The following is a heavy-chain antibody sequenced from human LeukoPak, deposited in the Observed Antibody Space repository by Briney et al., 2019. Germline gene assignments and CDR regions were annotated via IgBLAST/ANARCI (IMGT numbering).Heavy chain of an antibody. D-gene: IGHD5-18*01. J-gene: IGHJ4*02. V-gene: IGHV3-48*03. CDR3: AELRGYSYGYAPDY. CDR1: GFTFSSYE. CDR2: ITSSGSTI. Sequence: PGGSLRLSCAASGFTFSSYEMNWVRQAPGKGLEWISYITSSGSTIYYADSVRGRFSISRDNAKKSLYLQMNSLRAEDTAVYYCAELRGYSYGYAPDYWGQGTLVTVSS.